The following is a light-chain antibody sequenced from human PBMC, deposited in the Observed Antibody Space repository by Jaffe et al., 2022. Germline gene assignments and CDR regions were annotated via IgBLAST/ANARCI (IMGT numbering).Light chain of an antibody. Sequence: EIVMTQSPATLSVSPGERATLSCRASQSVGTNLAWYQQRPGQSPRLLIYGASTRATGIPARFIGTGSGTEFTLTISSLQSEDFAVYYCQQYNNWETFGQGTKVEV. J-gene: IGKJ1*01. CDR2: GAS. V-gene: IGKV3-15*01. CDR3: QQYNNWET. CDR1: QSVGTN.